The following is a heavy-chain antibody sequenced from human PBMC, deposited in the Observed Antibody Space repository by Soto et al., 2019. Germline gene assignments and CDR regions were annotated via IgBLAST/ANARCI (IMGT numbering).Heavy chain of an antibody. CDR1: GGSISSSSYY. D-gene: IGHD1-1*01. J-gene: IGHJ4*02. CDR2: IYYSGST. V-gene: IGHV4-39*01. CDR3: ARTRTRTPTVLLI. Sequence: SETLSLTCTVSGGSISSSSYYWGWIRQPPGKGLEWIGSIYYSGSTYYNPSLKSRVTISVDTSKNQFSLKLSSVTAADTAVYYCARTRTRTPTVLLIWGQGTLVTVSS.